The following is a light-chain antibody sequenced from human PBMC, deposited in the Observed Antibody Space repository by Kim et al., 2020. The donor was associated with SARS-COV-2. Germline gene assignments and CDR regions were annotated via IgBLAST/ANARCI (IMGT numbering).Light chain of an antibody. Sequence: DIQMTQSPSILSASVGDSVTITCRASQSIGRWLAWYQQKPGRAPKLLIYKASSLESGVPSRFSGSGSGTQFSLTIRSLQPDDFASYYCPQYDSYYRTFGQGTKVDI. V-gene: IGKV1-5*03. CDR2: KAS. CDR3: PQYDSYYRT. CDR1: QSIGRW. J-gene: IGKJ1*01.